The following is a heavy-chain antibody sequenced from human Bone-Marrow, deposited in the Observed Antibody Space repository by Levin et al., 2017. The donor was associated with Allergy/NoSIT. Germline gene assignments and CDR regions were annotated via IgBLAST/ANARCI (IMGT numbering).Heavy chain of an antibody. CDR1: GFTFSSYA. V-gene: IGHV3-30-3*01. Sequence: GESLKISCAASGFTFSSYAMHWVRQAPGKGLEWVAVISYDGSNKYYADSVKGRFTISRDNSKNTLYLQMNSLRAEDTAVYYCARGLRYFDWLFDEGWGQGTLVTVSS. CDR3: ARGLRYFDWLFDEG. CDR2: ISYDGSNK. D-gene: IGHD3-9*01. J-gene: IGHJ4*02.